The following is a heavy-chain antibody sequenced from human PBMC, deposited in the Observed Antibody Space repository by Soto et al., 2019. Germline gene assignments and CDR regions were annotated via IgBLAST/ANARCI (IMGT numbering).Heavy chain of an antibody. D-gene: IGHD2-2*01. CDR2: ISDSGRT. CDR3: ARDSTTWFPYYGIDV. V-gene: IGHV4-59*01. CDR1: GASIDCYY. Sequence: PSETLSLTCTVSGASIDCYYWSWIRQPPGKGLEWIGDISDSGRTNYNPSLRSRVTISVDTSKNQVSLRLNSVTAADTAVYYCARDSTTWFPYYGIDVWGQGTTVTVSS. J-gene: IGHJ6*02.